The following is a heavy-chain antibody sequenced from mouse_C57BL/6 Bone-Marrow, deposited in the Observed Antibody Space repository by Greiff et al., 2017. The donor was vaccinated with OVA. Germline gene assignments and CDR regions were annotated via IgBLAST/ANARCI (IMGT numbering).Heavy chain of an antibody. J-gene: IGHJ3*01. D-gene: IGHD3-3*01. CDR1: GYSFTGYY. CDR2: INPSTGGT. CDR3: ARGGTSPFAY. Sequence: EVQLQQSGPELVKPGASVKISCKASGYSFTGYYMNWVKQSPEKSLEWIGEINPSTGGTTYNQKFKAKATLTVDNSSSTAYMQLKSLTSEDAAGYYCARGGTSPFAYWGQGTLVTVSA. V-gene: IGHV1-42*01.